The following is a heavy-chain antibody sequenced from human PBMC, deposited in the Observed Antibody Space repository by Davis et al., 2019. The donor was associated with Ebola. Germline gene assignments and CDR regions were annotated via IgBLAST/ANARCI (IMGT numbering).Heavy chain of an antibody. D-gene: IGHD1-1*01. J-gene: IGHJ4*02. V-gene: IGHV3-53*01. CDR3: ARDKRYTFDY. CDR1: GFTVSSNY. CDR2: IYSGGST. Sequence: GGSLRLSCAASGFTVSSNYMNWVRQAPGKGLEWVSVIYSGGSTYYADSVKGRFTISRDNSKNTLYLQMNSLRAEDTAVYYCARDKRYTFDYWGQGTLVTVSS.